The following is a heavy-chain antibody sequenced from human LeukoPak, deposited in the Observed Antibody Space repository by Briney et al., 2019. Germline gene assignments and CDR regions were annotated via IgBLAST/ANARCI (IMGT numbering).Heavy chain of an antibody. V-gene: IGHV3-64*02. CDR3: ARELGGTKTGGFDI. CDR2: IGAAGAHT. CDR1: GFRFSYHD. D-gene: IGHD1-14*01. Sequence: GGSLRLSCAASGFRFSYHDMHWVRQAPGKGLEFVSSIGAAGAHTFYADSVKGRFTISRDNFQSTMYLQMDGLRPEDSAVYYCARELGGTKTGGFDIWGQETVVTVSS. J-gene: IGHJ3*02.